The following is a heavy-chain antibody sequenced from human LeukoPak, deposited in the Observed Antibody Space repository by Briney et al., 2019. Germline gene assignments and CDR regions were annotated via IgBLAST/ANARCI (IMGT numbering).Heavy chain of an antibody. V-gene: IGHV3-23*01. CDR2: ISGSGGST. CDR3: AKATYSSSWYYFDY. D-gene: IGHD6-13*01. CDR1: GFTFDTYA. J-gene: IGHJ4*02. Sequence: PGGSLRLSCAASGFTFDTYAMTSVRQAPGKGLEWVSAISGSGGSTYYADSVKGRFTISRDNSNNTLYLQMNSLRAEDTAVYYCAKATYSSSWYYFDYWGQGALVTVSS.